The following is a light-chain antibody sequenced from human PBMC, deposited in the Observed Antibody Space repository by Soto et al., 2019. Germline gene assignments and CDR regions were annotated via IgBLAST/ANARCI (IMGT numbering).Light chain of an antibody. Sequence: EIVLTQSPATLSLSPGEGVSLSCRASQTVTNNYLAWYQQKPDQAPRLLIFGASNRATGIPDRFSGSGSGTDFTLSISRLEPEDFAVYYCQQYGTSPLTFGGGARLEVK. V-gene: IGKV3-20*01. J-gene: IGKJ4*01. CDR1: QTVTNNY. CDR3: QQYGTSPLT. CDR2: GAS.